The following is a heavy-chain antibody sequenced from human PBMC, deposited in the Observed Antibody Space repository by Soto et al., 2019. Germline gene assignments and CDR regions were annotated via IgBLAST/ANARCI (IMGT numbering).Heavy chain of an antibody. V-gene: IGHV3-33*01. Sequence: QVQLVESGGGVVQPGRSLRLSCAASGFTFSSYGMHWVRQAPGKGLEWVAVIWYDGSNKYYADSVKGRFTISRDNSKKPLYLQMTRLRAEDTAVYYCARDVTPGSSSSYYCYGMDVWGQGTTVTVSS. J-gene: IGHJ6*02. CDR1: GFTFSSYG. CDR2: IWYDGSNK. D-gene: IGHD6-6*01. CDR3: ARDVTPGSSSSYYCYGMDV.